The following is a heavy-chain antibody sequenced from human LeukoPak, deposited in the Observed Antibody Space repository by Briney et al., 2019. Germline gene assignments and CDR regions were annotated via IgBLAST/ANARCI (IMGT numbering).Heavy chain of an antibody. Sequence: SVKVSCKASGGTFSNSAISWVRQAPGQGLEWMGGIILIFGTANYAQRFQGRVTITADESTTTAYMEVSSLRSEDTAVYYCARGTLYGEYVFDYWGQGTLVTVSS. CDR1: GGTFSNSA. J-gene: IGHJ4*02. V-gene: IGHV1-69*13. CDR2: IILIFGTA. D-gene: IGHD4-17*01. CDR3: ARGTLYGEYVFDY.